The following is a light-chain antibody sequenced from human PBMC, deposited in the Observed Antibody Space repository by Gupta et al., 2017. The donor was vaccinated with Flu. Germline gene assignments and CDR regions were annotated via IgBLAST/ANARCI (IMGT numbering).Light chain of an antibody. Sequence: DIQITQSPSSLSASIGDTVSMTCRVRQGVGKYLAWFRQKPGKAPKSLIYDASGWKSGVPSNFSGSGCGTEFTLTISRRQPEDFADYCCQQESCSPGPFGQGTQVE. V-gene: IGKV1-16*02. CDR3: QQESCSPGP. CDR1: QGVGKY. CDR2: DAS. J-gene: IGKJ1*01.